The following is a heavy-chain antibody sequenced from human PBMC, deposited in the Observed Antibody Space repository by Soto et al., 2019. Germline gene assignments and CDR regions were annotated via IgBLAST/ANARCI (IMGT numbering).Heavy chain of an antibody. CDR2: ISSSSSTI. V-gene: IGHV3-48*01. J-gene: IGHJ6*02. Sequence: GGPLRLSCAASGFTFSSYSMNWVRQAPGKGLEWVSYISSSSSTIYYADSVKGRFTISRDNAKNTLYLQMNSLRAKDTAVSYCARELDGIDVWGQGTTVTVSS. CDR1: GFTFSSYS. CDR3: ARELDGIDV.